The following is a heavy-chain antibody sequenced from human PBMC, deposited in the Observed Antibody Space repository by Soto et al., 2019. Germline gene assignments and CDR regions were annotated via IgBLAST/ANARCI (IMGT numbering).Heavy chain of an antibody. J-gene: IGHJ4*02. CDR2: ISYDGSNK. CDR3: ARDFDY. Sequence: QVQVVESGGGVVQPGRSLRLSCAASGFTFSSYAMHWVRQAPGKGLEWVAVISYDGSNKYYADSVKGRFTISRDNSKNPLYLQMNSLRAEDTAVYYCARDFDYWGQGTLVTVSS. V-gene: IGHV3-30-3*01. CDR1: GFTFSSYA.